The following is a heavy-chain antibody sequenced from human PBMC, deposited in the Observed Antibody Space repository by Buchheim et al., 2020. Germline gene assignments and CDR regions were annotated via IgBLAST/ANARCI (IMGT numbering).Heavy chain of an antibody. D-gene: IGHD2-2*01. V-gene: IGHV1-8*01. CDR3: ARDGWDIAVIPPAIFGMDV. CDR2: MNPNSGNT. J-gene: IGHJ6*02. CDR1: GYTFTSYD. Sequence: QVQLVQSGAEVKKPGASVKVSCKASGYTFTSYDINWVRQATGQGLEWMGWMNPNSGNTGYAQKFQGRVTMTRNTSISTAYMELSSLRSEDTAVYYCARDGWDIAVIPPAIFGMDVWGQGTT.